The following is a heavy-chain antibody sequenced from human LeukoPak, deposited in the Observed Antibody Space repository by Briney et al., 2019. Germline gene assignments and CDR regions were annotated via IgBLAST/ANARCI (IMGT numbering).Heavy chain of an antibody. CDR1: GFTFSSYS. Sequence: PGGSLRLSCAASGFTFSSYSMNWVRQAPGQGLEWVSYISTSGSTAHYADSVRGRFTISRDNAKNSLYLQMNSLRAEDTAVYYCARLSSGYYRPGDYWGQGTRVTVSS. CDR2: ISTSGSTA. V-gene: IGHV3-48*01. D-gene: IGHD3-22*01. J-gene: IGHJ4*02. CDR3: ARLSSGYYRPGDY.